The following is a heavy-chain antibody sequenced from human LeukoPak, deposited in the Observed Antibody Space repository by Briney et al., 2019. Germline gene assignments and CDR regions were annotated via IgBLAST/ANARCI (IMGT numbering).Heavy chain of an antibody. J-gene: IGHJ5*02. V-gene: IGHV1-46*01. CDR3: ARSSSGWYEDHWFDP. Sequence: ASVTVSCKAPGYTFTSYYMHWVRQAPGQGLEWMGLINPSGGSTSYAQKFQGRVTMTRDTSTSTVYMELSSLRSKDTAVYYCARSSSGWYEDHWFDPWGQGTLVTVSS. D-gene: IGHD6-19*01. CDR2: INPSGGST. CDR1: GYTFTSYY.